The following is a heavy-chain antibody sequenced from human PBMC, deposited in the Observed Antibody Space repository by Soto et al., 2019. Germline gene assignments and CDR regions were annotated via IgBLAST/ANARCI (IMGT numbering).Heavy chain of an antibody. CDR2: MSAYNGNT. CDR3: ARGNGPARNH. Sequence: QVQLVQSGAEVKKPGASVKVSCKASGYTFGSFGISWVRQALGQGLEWMGWMSAYNGNTNYARKVQDRVTMTRDTSTSTAYMELRSLRSDDTAVYYCARGNGPARNHWGQGTLVTVSS. J-gene: IGHJ4*02. CDR1: GYTFGSFG. D-gene: IGHD6-6*01. V-gene: IGHV1-18*01.